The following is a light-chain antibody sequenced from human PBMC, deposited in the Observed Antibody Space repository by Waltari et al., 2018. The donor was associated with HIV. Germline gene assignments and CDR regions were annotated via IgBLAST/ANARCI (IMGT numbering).Light chain of an antibody. CDR2: EIS. J-gene: IGLJ1*01. CDR3: NLYTRNNKV. CDR1: RSDVGAYHN. V-gene: IGLV2-14*01. Sequence: QSALTQPASASRSPGQSITISCHGTRSDVGAYHNVSWYQQHPGQAHKLMSYEISNRPSRISKRFSGSKSGNTASLTISGLQAEDEADYYCNLYTRNNKVFGNGTKVTVL.